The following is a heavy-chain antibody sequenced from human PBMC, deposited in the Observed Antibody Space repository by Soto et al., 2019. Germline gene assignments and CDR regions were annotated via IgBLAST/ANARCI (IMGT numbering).Heavy chain of an antibody. J-gene: IGHJ6*02. Sequence: GGSLRLSCAASGFTFSNSWMSWVRQAPGKGLEWVANIKENGSEKDYVDPVKGRFTITRDNAKNSLYLQMNNLRAEDTAVYFCTRKRFGMDVWGQGTTVTVSS. CDR2: IKENGSEK. V-gene: IGHV3-7*03. CDR3: TRKRFGMDV. CDR1: GFTFSNSW.